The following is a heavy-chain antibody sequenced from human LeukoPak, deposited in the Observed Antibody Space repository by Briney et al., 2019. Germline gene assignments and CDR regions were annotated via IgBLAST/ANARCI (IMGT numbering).Heavy chain of an antibody. CDR2: IYYSGST. D-gene: IGHD6-19*01. Sequence: SETLSLTCTVSGGSISSYYWSWIRQPPGKGLEWIGYIYYSGSTNYNPSLKSRVTISVDTSKNQFSLKLSSVTAADTAVYYCACTPINSSGWYVYWGQGTLVTVSS. CDR1: GGSISSYY. J-gene: IGHJ4*02. CDR3: ACTPINSSGWYVY. V-gene: IGHV4-59*01.